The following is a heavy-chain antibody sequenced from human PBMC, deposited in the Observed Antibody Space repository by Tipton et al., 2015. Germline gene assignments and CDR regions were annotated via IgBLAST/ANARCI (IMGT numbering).Heavy chain of an antibody. CDR2: ISHSGNT. CDR1: AYSISSDYY. V-gene: IGHV4-38-2*01. CDR3: ARFRFDYFDY. J-gene: IGHJ4*01. D-gene: IGHD3-3*01. Sequence: TLSLTCAVSAYSISSDYYWGWIRQPPGKGLEWIGSISHSGNTYYNPSLKSRVTMSRDTSKNQFSLKLTSVTAADMAVYYCARFRFDYFDYWGHGTLVTVSS.